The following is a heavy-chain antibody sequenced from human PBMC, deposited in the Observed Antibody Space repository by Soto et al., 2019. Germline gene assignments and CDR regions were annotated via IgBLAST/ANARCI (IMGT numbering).Heavy chain of an antibody. V-gene: IGHV3-48*02. CDR2: ISSSSSTI. CDR3: ARVGPNDFWSGYSACFDY. D-gene: IGHD3-3*01. CDR1: GFTFSSYS. J-gene: IGHJ4*02. Sequence: GGSLRLSCAASGFTFSSYSMNWVRQAPGKGLEWVSYISSSSSTIYYADSVKGRFTISRDNAKNSLYLQMNSLRDEDTAVYYCARVGPNDFWSGYSACFDYWGQGTLVTVSS.